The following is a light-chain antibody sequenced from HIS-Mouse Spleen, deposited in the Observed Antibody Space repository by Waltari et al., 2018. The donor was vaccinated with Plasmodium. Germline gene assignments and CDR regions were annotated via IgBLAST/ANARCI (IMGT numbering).Light chain of an antibody. CDR2: KAS. Sequence: DIQMTQSPSTLSASVGDRVTITCRASQSISSRLAWYQQKPGKAPKLLLYKASSLESGVPSRFSGSGSGTEFTLTISSLQPDDFATYYCQQYNSYSWTFGQGTKAEIK. CDR3: QQYNSYSWT. V-gene: IGKV1-5*03. CDR1: QSISSR. J-gene: IGKJ1*01.